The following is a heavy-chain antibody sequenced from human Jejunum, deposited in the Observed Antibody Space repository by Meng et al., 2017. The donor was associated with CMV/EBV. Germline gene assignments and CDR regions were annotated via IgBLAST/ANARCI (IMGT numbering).Heavy chain of an antibody. CDR1: GITLNGYW. V-gene: IGHV3-74*01. CDR3: ARGGGTAGPREL. Sequence: SGITLNGYWMNWVRQAPGEGLVWVSGINTDERTTAYADSVKGRFTISRDNAKKTVYLQMNSLRDEDTAVYYCARGGGTAGPRELWGRGTLVTVSS. J-gene: IGHJ1*01. CDR2: INTDERTT. D-gene: IGHD6-13*01.